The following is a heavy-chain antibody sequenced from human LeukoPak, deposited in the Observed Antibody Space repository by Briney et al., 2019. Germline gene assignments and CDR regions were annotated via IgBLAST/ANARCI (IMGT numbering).Heavy chain of an antibody. CDR1: GFTFSSYA. V-gene: IGHV3-23*01. CDR2: ISGSGGST. D-gene: IGHD3-22*01. CDR3: AKDYGWYDSSGRPFDY. J-gene: IGHJ4*02. Sequence: QTGGSLRLSCAASGFTFSSYAMSWVRQAPGKGLEWVSAISGSGGSTYYADSVKGRFTISRDNSKNTLYLQMNSLRAEDTAVYYCAKDYGWYDSSGRPFDYWGQGTLVTVSS.